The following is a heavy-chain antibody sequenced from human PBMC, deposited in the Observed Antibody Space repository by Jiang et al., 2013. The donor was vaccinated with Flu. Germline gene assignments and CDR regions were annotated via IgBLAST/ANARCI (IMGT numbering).Heavy chain of an antibody. CDR1: GGFIINSTYY. Sequence: GSGLVKPSETLSLTCRVSGGFIINSTYYWGWIRQPPGKGLEWIGRTYHRGKTYYNPSLKSRVSIAVDTSKNQFSLELTSVTAADTAVYYCVRLGWELLSFDSWGQGTLVTVSS. V-gene: IGHV4-39*01. J-gene: IGHJ4*02. CDR2: TYHRGKT. CDR3: VRLGWELLSFDS. D-gene: IGHD1-26*01.